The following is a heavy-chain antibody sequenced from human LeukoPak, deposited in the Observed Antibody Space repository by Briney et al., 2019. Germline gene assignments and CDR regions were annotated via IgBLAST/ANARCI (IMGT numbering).Heavy chain of an antibody. V-gene: IGHV4-59*02. CDR3: ARTAMASIADYFDH. CDR1: SGSVSGHY. CDR2: IHYSGST. J-gene: IGHJ4*02. Sequence: SETLSLTCTVSSGSVSGHYWSWIRQPPGKGLEWIGYIHYSGSTNSDPSLKSRVTLSIDTSKNQFSLELRSVTAADTAVFYCARTAMASIADYFDHWGQGLMVTVSS. D-gene: IGHD5-24*01.